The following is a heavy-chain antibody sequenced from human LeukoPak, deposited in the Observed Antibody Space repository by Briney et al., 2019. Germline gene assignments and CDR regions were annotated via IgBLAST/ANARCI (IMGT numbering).Heavy chain of an antibody. Sequence: PSETLSLTCTVSGGSISSYYWSWIRQPAGKGLEWIGRIYTSGSTNYNPSLKSRVTMSVDTSKNQFSLKLSSVTAADTAVYYCARDRSQRTGTSTTPGPYGMDVWGQGTTVTVSS. CDR3: ARDRSQRTGTSTTPGPYGMDV. J-gene: IGHJ6*02. CDR2: IYTSGST. D-gene: IGHD1-7*01. CDR1: GGSISSYY. V-gene: IGHV4-4*07.